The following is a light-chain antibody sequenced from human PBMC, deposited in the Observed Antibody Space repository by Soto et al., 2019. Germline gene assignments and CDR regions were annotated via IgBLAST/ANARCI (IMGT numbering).Light chain of an antibody. J-gene: IGLJ1*01. V-gene: IGLV2-14*01. CDR2: EVS. Sequence: QSVLTQPASVSGSPGQSITISCTGTSSDVGGYNYVSWYQQQSGKAPKLMIHEVSNRPSGVSNRFSGSKSGNTASLTISGLQAEDEADYYCSSYAGSNIGVFGTGTKVTVL. CDR3: SSYAGSNIGV. CDR1: SSDVGGYNY.